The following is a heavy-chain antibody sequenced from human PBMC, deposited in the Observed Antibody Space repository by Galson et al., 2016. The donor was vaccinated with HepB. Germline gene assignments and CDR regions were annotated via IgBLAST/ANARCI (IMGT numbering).Heavy chain of an antibody. CDR3: ARETKPNYYDTSGYYYYFDY. D-gene: IGHD3-22*01. V-gene: IGHV3-23*01. J-gene: IGHJ4*02. CDR2: ISGSGGST. Sequence: SLRLSCAASGFTFSSYAMRWVRQAPGKGLEWVSAISGSGGSTYYADSVKGRFTISRDNSKNTLYLQMNSLRAEDTAVYYCARETKPNYYDTSGYYYYFDYWGQGTLVTVST. CDR1: GFTFSSYA.